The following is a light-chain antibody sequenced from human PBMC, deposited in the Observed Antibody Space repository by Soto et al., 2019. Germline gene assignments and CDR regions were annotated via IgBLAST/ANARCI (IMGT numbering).Light chain of an antibody. CDR1: QSVSSS. V-gene: IGKV3D-20*01. CDR2: DAS. Sequence: EIVLTQSPATLSLSPGERATLSCRASQSVSSSLAWYQQKPGLAPTLLISDASSRASGVPDRFTGGGSGTDFTLSIRRLEPEDFEVYYCQQYGNSPFTFGGGTKVDI. J-gene: IGKJ4*01. CDR3: QQYGNSPFT.